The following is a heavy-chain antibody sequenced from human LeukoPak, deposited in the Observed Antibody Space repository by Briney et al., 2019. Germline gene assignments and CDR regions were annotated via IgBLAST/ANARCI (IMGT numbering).Heavy chain of an antibody. CDR2: IIPIFGTA. CDR3: ARIDGCSSTSCYTP. D-gene: IGHD2-2*02. CDR1: GHSFTSYW. J-gene: IGHJ5*02. Sequence: KISCKDSGHSFTSYWIGWVRQMPGKGLEWMGRIIPIFGTANYAQKFQGRVTITTDESTSTAYMELSSLRSEDTAVYYCARIDGCSSTSCYTPWGQGTLVTVSS. V-gene: IGHV1-69*05.